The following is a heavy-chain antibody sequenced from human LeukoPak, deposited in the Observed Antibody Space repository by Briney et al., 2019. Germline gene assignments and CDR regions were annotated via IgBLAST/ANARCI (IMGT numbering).Heavy chain of an antibody. CDR3: ARFRALQSYYFDY. CDR1: GGSISSYY. J-gene: IGHJ4*02. V-gene: IGHV4-59*08. CDR2: IYYSGST. D-gene: IGHD3-16*02. Sequence: SETLSLTCTVSGGSISSYYWSWIRQPPGKGLEWIGYIYYSGSTNYNPSLKSRVTISVDTSKNQFSLKLSSVTAADTVVYYCARFRALQSYYFDYWGQGTLVTVSS.